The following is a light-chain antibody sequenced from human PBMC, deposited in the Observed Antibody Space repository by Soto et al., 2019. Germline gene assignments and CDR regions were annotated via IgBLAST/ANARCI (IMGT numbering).Light chain of an antibody. CDR1: SSDVGGYNF. V-gene: IGLV2-11*01. CDR3: CSYAGSSYV. Sequence: HSVLTQPRSVSGSPGQSVTIFCTGTSSDVGGYNFVSWYQQHPDKAPKVMIYDVSKRPSGVPDRFSGSKSGDTASLTISGLQAEDEADYHCCSYAGSSYVFGTGNKVTVL. CDR2: DVS. J-gene: IGLJ1*01.